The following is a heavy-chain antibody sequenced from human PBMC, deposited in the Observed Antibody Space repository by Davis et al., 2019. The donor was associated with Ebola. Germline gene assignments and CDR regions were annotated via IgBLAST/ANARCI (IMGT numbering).Heavy chain of an antibody. CDR2: IRSKANSYAT. V-gene: IGHV3-73*01. Sequence: GESLKISSAASGFTFSGSAMHWVRQASGKGLEWVGRIRSKANSYATAYAASVKGRFTISRDDSKNTAYLQMNSLKTEDTAVYYCTSTSGWYDYWGQGTLVTVSS. CDR1: GFTFSGSA. CDR3: TSTSGWYDY. D-gene: IGHD6-19*01. J-gene: IGHJ4*02.